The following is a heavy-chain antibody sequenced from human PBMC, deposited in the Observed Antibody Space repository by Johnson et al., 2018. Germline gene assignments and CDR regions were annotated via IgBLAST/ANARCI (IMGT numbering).Heavy chain of an antibody. Sequence: QVQLVQSGGGVVQHGRSLRLSCAASGFTFSSYAMHWVRQAPGKGLEWVDVISYDGSDKYYADSVQGRFTISRDNSKNTLHLKMNSLRAEDTAVYYFAKEYDFWSGYYRDYYYYGMDVWGQGTTVTVSS. CDR3: AKEYDFWSGYYRDYYYYGMDV. D-gene: IGHD3-3*01. CDR1: GFTFSSYA. V-gene: IGHV3-30-3*01. CDR2: ISYDGSDK. J-gene: IGHJ6*02.